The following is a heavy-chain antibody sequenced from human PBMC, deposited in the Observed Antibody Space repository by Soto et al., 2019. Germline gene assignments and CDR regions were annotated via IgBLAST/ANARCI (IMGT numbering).Heavy chain of an antibody. CDR2: INHSGST. CDR1: GESFSGYY. D-gene: IGHD6-19*01. CDR3: AAKEGSAWSFDY. Sequence: QVQLQQWGAGLLKPSETLSLTCAVYGESFSGYYWSWIRQPPGKGLEWIGEINHSGSTKYNPSLKRRVTISVDRSKNQFSLKLSPVTAADTAVYYCAAKEGSAWSFDYWGQGTLVTVSS. V-gene: IGHV4-34*01. J-gene: IGHJ4*02.